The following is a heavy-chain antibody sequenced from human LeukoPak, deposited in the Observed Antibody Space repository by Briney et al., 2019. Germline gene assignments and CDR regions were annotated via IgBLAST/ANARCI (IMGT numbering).Heavy chain of an antibody. V-gene: IGHV3-23*01. CDR3: AKDLSLQSFGESYNWFDH. D-gene: IGHD3-10*01. Sequence: PRGSLRLSCAASGFTFSSYAMSWVRQAPGKGLEWVSAISGSGGSTYYADSVKGRFTISRDNSKNTLYLQMNSLRAEDTAVYYCAKDLSLQSFGESYNWFDHWGQGTLVTVSS. CDR1: GFTFSSYA. CDR2: ISGSGGST. J-gene: IGHJ5*02.